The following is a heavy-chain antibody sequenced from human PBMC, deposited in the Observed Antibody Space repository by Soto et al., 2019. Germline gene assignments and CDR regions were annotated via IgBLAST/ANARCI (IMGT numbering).Heavy chain of an antibody. CDR3: SRDSGMEWPSYGMDV. J-gene: IGHJ6*02. D-gene: IGHD3-3*01. CDR1: GYTFTSYA. V-gene: IGHV1-3*01. CDR2: INAGNGNT. Sequence: ASVKGSCKGSGYTFTSYAMRWVRQAPGQRLEWMGWINAGNGNTKYSQKFQGRVTITRDTSASTAYMELSSLRCEDTAVYYFSRDSGMEWPSYGMDVWGQGTMVTVSS.